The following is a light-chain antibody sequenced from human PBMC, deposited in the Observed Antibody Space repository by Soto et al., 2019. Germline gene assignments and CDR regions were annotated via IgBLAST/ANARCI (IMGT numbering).Light chain of an antibody. CDR1: QDITNY. CDR3: QQYDSLPLT. J-gene: IGKJ5*01. V-gene: IGKV1-33*01. CDR2: DSS. Sequence: DIQMTQSPSSLSASVGDRVTITCQASQDITNYLNWYQQKPGKAPKHLIHDSSNLETGVPSRFSGSGSGTYFSCTISSLQPEDIATYYCQQYDSLPLTFGQGTRLEIK.